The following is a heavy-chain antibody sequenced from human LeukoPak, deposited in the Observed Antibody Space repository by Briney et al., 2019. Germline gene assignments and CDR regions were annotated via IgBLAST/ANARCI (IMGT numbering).Heavy chain of an antibody. CDR1: GGSFSGYY. CDR2: IYYSGST. Sequence: SETLSLTCAVYGGSFSGYYWGWIRQPPGKGLEWIGSIYYSGSTYYNASLKSQVSISIDTSKNQFSLRLTSVTAADTAVYYCARQTGSGLFILPGGQGTLATVSS. V-gene: IGHV4-39*01. J-gene: IGHJ4*02. D-gene: IGHD3/OR15-3a*01. CDR3: ARQTGSGLFILP.